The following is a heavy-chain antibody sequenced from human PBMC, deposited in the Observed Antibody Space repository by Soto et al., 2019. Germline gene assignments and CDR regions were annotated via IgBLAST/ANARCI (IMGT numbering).Heavy chain of an antibody. Sequence: QVQLVQSGAEVKKPGASVKVSCKASGYTFTSYDINWVRQATGQGLEWMGWMNPNSGNTAYAQKLLGSVHMTRNTSRSTAYMELSSLRAEDTAVYYCARERTRGFDPWGQGALVTVSS. V-gene: IGHV1-8*01. CDR2: MNPNSGNT. CDR3: ARERTRGFDP. CDR1: GYTFTSYD. J-gene: IGHJ5*02.